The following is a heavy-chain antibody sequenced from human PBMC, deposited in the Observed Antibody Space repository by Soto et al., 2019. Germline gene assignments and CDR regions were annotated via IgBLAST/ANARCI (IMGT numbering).Heavy chain of an antibody. D-gene: IGHD3-9*01. Sequence: SETLSLTCTVSGGPISSYYWSLIRQPPGKGLEWIGYIYYSGSTNYNPSLKSRVTISVDTSKNQFSLKLSSVTAADTAVYYCARVDYDILTGYYLFDYWGQGTLVTVSS. V-gene: IGHV4-59*01. CDR1: GGPISSYY. CDR3: ARVDYDILTGYYLFDY. J-gene: IGHJ4*02. CDR2: IYYSGST.